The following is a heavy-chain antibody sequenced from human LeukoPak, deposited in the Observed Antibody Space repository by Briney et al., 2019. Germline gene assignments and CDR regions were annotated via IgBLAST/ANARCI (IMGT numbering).Heavy chain of an antibody. CDR2: INPNSGGT. Sequence: ASVKVSCKASVYTFTGYYMHWVRQAPGQGLEWMGWINPNSGGTNYAQKFQGRVTMTRDTSISTAYMELSRLRSDDTAAYYCARGYILNDAFDIWGQGTMVTVSS. CDR1: VYTFTGYY. J-gene: IGHJ3*02. CDR3: ARGYILNDAFDI. V-gene: IGHV1-2*02. D-gene: IGHD5-12*01.